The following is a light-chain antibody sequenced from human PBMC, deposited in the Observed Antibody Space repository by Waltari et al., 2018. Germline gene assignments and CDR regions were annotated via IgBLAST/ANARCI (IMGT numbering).Light chain of an antibody. V-gene: IGLV1-51*01. J-gene: IGLJ1*01. Sequence: QSVLTQPPSVSAAPGQTVTISCSGSSSNLGGHSVSWYQHLPGTAPKLLIYDNNKRPSGIPDRFSVSKSGTSATLGITGLQTGDEADYYCGTWDSSLSVYVFGTGTKVTAL. CDR2: DNN. CDR1: SSNLGGHS. CDR3: GTWDSSLSVYV.